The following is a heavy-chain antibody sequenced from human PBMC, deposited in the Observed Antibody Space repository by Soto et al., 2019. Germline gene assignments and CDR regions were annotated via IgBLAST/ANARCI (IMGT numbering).Heavy chain of an antibody. J-gene: IGHJ4*02. CDR2: IYWDDDK. Sequence: QITLKESGPTLVKTTQTLTLTCTFSGFSLSTSGVGVGWIRQPPGKALEWLALIYWDDDKRYSPSLKSRLTNTKDTSKNPVVLTKTNMDPVDTATYYRAHLYCSSTSCSGSFDYWGQGTLVTVSS. V-gene: IGHV2-5*02. CDR1: GFSLSTSGVG. D-gene: IGHD2-2*01. CDR3: AHLYCSSTSCSGSFDY.